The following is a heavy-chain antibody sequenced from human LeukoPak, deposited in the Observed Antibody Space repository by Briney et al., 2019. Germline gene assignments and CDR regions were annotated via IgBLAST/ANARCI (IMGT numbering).Heavy chain of an antibody. V-gene: IGHV3-7*03. CDR3: AKDMGSSPYYFDY. D-gene: IGHD6-6*01. CDR1: GSTFSSYW. Sequence: GGSLRLSCAASGSTFSSYWMSWVRQAPGKGLEWVANIKQDGSEKYYVDSVKGRFTISRDNAKNSLYLQMNSLRAEDTALYYCAKDMGSSPYYFDYWGQGTLVTVSS. J-gene: IGHJ4*02. CDR2: IKQDGSEK.